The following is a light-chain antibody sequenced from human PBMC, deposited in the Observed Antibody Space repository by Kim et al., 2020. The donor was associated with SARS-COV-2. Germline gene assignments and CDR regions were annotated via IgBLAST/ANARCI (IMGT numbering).Light chain of an antibody. J-gene: IGKJ4*01. CDR3: QQYGSSPLA. CDR2: GAS. CDR1: QSVSSSD. V-gene: IGKV3-20*01. Sequence: YPGERATLSCRASQSVSSSDLAWYQQKPGQAPRLLIYGASSRATGIPDRFSGSGSGTDFTLTISRLGPEDFAVYYCQQYGSSPLAFGGGTKVDIK.